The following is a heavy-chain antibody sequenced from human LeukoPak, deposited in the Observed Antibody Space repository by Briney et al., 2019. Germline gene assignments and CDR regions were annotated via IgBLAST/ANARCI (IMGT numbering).Heavy chain of an antibody. J-gene: IGHJ4*02. CDR3: ARDGMRATGY. D-gene: IGHD1-26*01. CDR2: IYYSGST. Sequence: SETLSLTCTVSGVSISSGGYYWSWIRQHPGKGLEWIGYIYYSGSTYYNPSLKSRVTISVDTSKNQFSLKLSSVTAADTAVYYCARDGMRATGYWGQGTLVTVSS. CDR1: GVSISSGGYY. V-gene: IGHV4-31*03.